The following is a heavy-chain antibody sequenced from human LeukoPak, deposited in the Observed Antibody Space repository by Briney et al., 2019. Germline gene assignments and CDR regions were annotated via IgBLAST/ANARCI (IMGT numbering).Heavy chain of an antibody. Sequence: PSQTLSLTCTVSGGSINSGDYYWSWLRQPPGKGLEWIGYIYYSGSTYYNPSLKSRVTISVDTSKNQFSLKLSSVTAADTAVYFCAGENSILRGVIDYWGQGTLVTVSS. V-gene: IGHV4-30-4*08. J-gene: IGHJ4*02. CDR3: AGENSILRGVIDY. CDR2: IYYSGST. CDR1: GGSINSGDYY. D-gene: IGHD3-10*01.